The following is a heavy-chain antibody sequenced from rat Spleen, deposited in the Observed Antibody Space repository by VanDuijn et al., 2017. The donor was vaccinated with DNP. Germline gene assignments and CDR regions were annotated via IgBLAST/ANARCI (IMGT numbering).Heavy chain of an antibody. CDR3: ATRLGYYDGFQG. CDR1: GFIFSDYY. D-gene: IGHD1-12*03. Sequence: EVQLVESDGGLVQPERSLKLSCAASGFIFSDYYMTWIRQAPGKGLEWVASISNTGGSTYYRDSVKGRFIISRNNARSTLYLQMDSLRSEDTATYYCATRLGYYDGFQGWGQGVMVTVSS. CDR2: ISNTGGST. V-gene: IGHV5-20*01. J-gene: IGHJ2*01.